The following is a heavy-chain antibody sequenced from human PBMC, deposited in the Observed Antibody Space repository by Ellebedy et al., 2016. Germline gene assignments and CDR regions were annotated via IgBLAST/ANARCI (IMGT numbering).Heavy chain of an antibody. Sequence: SETLSLTCTVSGGSISTYYWSWIRQSPGKGLEWIGHIYYSGKTNYNPSLKSRVTISVDTSKNHLSLKLSSVTAADTAMYYCARDTYYYDSGGYNDVFDIWGQGTMVTVSS. CDR3: ARDTYYYDSGGYNDVFDI. J-gene: IGHJ3*02. V-gene: IGHV4-59*01. CDR1: GGSISTYY. D-gene: IGHD3-22*01. CDR2: IYYSGKT.